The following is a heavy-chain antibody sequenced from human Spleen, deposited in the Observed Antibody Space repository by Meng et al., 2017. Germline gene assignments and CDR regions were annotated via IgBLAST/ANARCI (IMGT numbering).Heavy chain of an antibody. Sequence: GESLKISCAGSGFIFSSYEMNWVRQAPGKGLEWVSYISSSGRTIYYADSVTGRFTISRDNAKSSLFLQMNSLRAEDTAVYYCATCSGSYSQPGTYYYYGMDVWGQGTTVTVSS. J-gene: IGHJ6*02. CDR2: ISSSGRTI. CDR3: ATCSGSYSQPGTYYYYGMDV. CDR1: GFIFSSYE. D-gene: IGHD3-10*02. V-gene: IGHV3-48*03.